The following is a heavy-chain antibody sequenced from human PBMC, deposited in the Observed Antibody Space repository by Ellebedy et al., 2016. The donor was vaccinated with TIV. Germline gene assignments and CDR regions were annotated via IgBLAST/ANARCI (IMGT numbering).Heavy chain of an antibody. CDR2: INAGNGNT. Sequence: AASVKVSCKASGYTFATYAMHWVRQAPGQRLEWMGWINAGNGNTKYLQKFQGRVTITRDTSASTAYMELSSLRSEDTAVYYCARATHYYVDTPMVKEFGPWGQGTLVTVSS. D-gene: IGHD5-18*01. V-gene: IGHV1-3*01. J-gene: IGHJ5*02. CDR1: GYTFATYA. CDR3: ARATHYYVDTPMVKEFGP.